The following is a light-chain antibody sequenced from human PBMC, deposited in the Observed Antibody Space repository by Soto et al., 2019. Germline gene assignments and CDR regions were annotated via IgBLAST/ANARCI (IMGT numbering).Light chain of an antibody. CDR3: ETWDSNTRV. CDR1: SGHSSYI. V-gene: IGLV4-60*02. J-gene: IGLJ3*02. CDR2: LEGSGSY. Sequence: QSVLTQSSSASASLGSSVKLTCTLSSGHSSYIIAWHQQQPGKAPRYLMKLEGSGSYNKGSGVPDRFSGSSSGADRYLTISTLQFEDEADYYCETWDSNTRVFGGGKKVTVL.